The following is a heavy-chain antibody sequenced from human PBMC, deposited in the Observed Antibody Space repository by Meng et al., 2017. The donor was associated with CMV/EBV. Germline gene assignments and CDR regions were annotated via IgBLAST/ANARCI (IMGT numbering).Heavy chain of an antibody. J-gene: IGHJ4*02. D-gene: IGHD3-10*01. CDR1: GGSFSGYY. CDR3: ARESMVRGED. CDR2: INHSGST. V-gene: IGHV4-34*01. Sequence: QGQLQQWGAGLWKPSETLSLTCAVYGGSFSGYYWSWIRQPPGKGLEWIGEINHSGSTNYNPSLKSRVTISVDTSKNQFSLKLSSVTAADTAVYYCARESMVRGEDWGQGTLVTVSS.